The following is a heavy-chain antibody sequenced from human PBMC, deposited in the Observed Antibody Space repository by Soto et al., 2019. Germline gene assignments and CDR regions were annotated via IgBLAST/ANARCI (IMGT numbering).Heavy chain of an antibody. CDR2: IYPGGSEI. Sequence: GESLKMSCKASGYSFTSYWIGWVRQVPGEGLEWMGIIYPGGSEIRYNPSFQGQVTISADKSITTAYLQWSRLAPSDTTMYYCARHSEDTVTPDFWGQGTLVTVAS. J-gene: IGHJ4*02. V-gene: IGHV5-51*01. CDR1: GYSFTSYW. D-gene: IGHD4-17*01. CDR3: ARHSEDTVTPDF.